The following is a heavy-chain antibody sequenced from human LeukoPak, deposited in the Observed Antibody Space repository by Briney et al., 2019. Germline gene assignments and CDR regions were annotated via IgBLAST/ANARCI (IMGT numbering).Heavy chain of an antibody. CDR3: PKTAYDILTGYFQPNWFDP. CDR1: GYTFTNYG. D-gene: IGHD3-9*01. CDR2: ISGDNVNT. Sequence: ASVKVSCKASGYTFTNYGISWVRQAPGQGLEGMGWISGDNVNTKNVHKFRGRVTMTTDTSTSTAYMELRSLRSDDTAFFFCPKTAYDILTGYFQPNWFDPWGQGTLVTVSS. J-gene: IGHJ5*02. V-gene: IGHV1-18*01.